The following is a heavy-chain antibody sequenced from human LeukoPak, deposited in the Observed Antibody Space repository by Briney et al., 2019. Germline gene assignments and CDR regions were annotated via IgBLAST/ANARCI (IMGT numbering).Heavy chain of an antibody. CDR3: ARLRPLYYYDSSGYFSPFDY. D-gene: IGHD3-22*01. Sequence: SETLSLTCTVSGGSISSSSYYWGWIRQPPGTGLEWIGSIYYSGSTYYNPSLKSRVTISVDTSKNQFSLKLSSVTAADTAVYYCARLRPLYYYDSSGYFSPFDYWGQGTLVTVSS. CDR1: GGSISSSSYY. CDR2: IYYSGST. J-gene: IGHJ4*02. V-gene: IGHV4-39*07.